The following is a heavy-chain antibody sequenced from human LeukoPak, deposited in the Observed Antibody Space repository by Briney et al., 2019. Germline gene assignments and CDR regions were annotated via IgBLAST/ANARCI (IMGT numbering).Heavy chain of an antibody. CDR1: GFTFSSYW. CDR3: ARYYYASAFDY. D-gene: IGHD3-10*01. J-gene: IGHJ4*02. V-gene: IGHV3-7*01. CDR2: IRQDGGKK. Sequence: GGSLTLSCTASGFTFSSYWMTWVRQTPEKGLEWVANIRQDGGKKDYVASVKGRFTISRDNAKDSLYLQMNSLRAEDTAVYYCARYYYASAFDYWGQGTLVTVSS.